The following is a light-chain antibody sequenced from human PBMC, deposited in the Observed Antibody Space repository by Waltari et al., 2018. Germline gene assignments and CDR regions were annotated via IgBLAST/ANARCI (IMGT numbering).Light chain of an antibody. CDR3: QQSYSISWT. CDR1: QSISSY. V-gene: IGKV1-39*01. CDR2: AAS. J-gene: IGKJ1*01. Sequence: DIQMTQSPSSLSASVGDSVTITCRASQSISSYVNWYQQKPGKAPKLLIYAASSLQSGVPSRFSGSGSGTDFTLTISSLQPEDFATYYCQQSYSISWTFGQGTKVEIK.